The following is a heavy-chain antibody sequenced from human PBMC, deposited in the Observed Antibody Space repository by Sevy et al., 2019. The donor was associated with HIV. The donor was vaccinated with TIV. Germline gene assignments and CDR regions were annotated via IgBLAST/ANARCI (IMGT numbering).Heavy chain of an antibody. D-gene: IGHD1-26*01. CDR1: GFIFSNFA. J-gene: IGHJ1*01. CDR3: ARGENDDEFFQY. CDR2: TSYDWSHK. Sequence: GGSLRLSCTVSGFIFSNFAMHWVRQAPGKGLEWVAVTSYDWSHKYYADSVKGRFTVSRDNSRNILSLEMSSLTRDDTAVYYCARGENDDEFFQYWGQGTLVTVSS. V-gene: IGHV3-30*04.